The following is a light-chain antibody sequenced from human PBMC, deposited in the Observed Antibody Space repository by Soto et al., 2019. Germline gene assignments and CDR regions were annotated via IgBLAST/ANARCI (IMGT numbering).Light chain of an antibody. CDR3: SSYTSSSTHYF. CDR2: DGS. Sequence: QSVLTQPASVSGSPGQSITISCTGTSSDVGGYNYVSWYQQHPGKAPKLMIYDGSNRPSGVSNRFSGSKSGNTASLTISGLQAEDEADYSCSSYTSSSTHYFFGTGTKVT. V-gene: IGLV2-14*01. CDR1: SSDVGGYNY. J-gene: IGLJ1*01.